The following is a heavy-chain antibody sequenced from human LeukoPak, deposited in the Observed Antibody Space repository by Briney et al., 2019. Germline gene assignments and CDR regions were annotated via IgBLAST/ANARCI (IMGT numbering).Heavy chain of an antibody. Sequence: SETLSLTCTVSGGSISSYYWSWIRQPPGKGLEWIGYIYYSGSTNYNPSLKSRVTISVDTSKNQFSLKLSSVTAADTAVYYCARGASGWYLFFYYWGQGTLVTVPS. J-gene: IGHJ4*02. CDR2: IYYSGST. V-gene: IGHV4-59*01. CDR3: ARGASGWYLFFYY. D-gene: IGHD6-19*01. CDR1: GGSISSYY.